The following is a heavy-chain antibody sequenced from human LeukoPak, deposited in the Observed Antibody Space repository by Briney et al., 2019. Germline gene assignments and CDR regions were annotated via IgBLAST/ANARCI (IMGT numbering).Heavy chain of an antibody. V-gene: IGHV1-18*01. CDR2: ISAYNGNT. Sequence: ASVKVSCKASGYTFTSYGISWMRQAPGQGLEWMGWISAYNGNTNYAQKLQGRVTMTTDTSTSTAYMELRSLRSDDTAVYYCARVRYYDSSGYYLDAFDIWGQGTMVTVSS. CDR3: ARVRYYDSSGYYLDAFDI. J-gene: IGHJ3*02. CDR1: GYTFTSYG. D-gene: IGHD3-22*01.